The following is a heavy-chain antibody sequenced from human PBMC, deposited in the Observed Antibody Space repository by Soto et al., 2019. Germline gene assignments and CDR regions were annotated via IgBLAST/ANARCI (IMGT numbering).Heavy chain of an antibody. V-gene: IGHV4-4*02. D-gene: IGHD2-2*01. Sequence: PSETLSLTCAVSGGSISSGTWWSWVRQPPGRGLEWIGEIYHSGSPNYNPSLKSRVTMSVDKSKNLFSLRLSSVTAADSALYYCARRVTAAPNWFDPWGQGPLVTVSS. CDR2: IYHSGSP. CDR3: ARRVTAAPNWFDP. CDR1: GGSISSGTW. J-gene: IGHJ5*02.